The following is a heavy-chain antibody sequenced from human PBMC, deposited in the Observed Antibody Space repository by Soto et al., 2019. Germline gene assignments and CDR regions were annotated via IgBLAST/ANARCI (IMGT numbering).Heavy chain of an antibody. V-gene: IGHV5-51*01. Sequence: LKISCKGSGYTFTNYWIVWVRQMPGKGLEWMGIIYPGDSDTKYNPSFQGQVTISADKSITTTYLRWTSLKASDTAIYYCAASIFYYGMDVWGQGTTVTVSS. CDR1: GYTFTNYW. J-gene: IGHJ6*02. CDR3: AASIFYYGMDV. CDR2: IYPGDSDT.